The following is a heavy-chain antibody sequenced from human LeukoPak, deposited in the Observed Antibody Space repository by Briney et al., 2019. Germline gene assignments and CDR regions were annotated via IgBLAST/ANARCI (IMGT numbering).Heavy chain of an antibody. V-gene: IGHV1-2*02. CDR2: INPNSGGT. Sequence: ASVTVSFKASGYTFTDYYMHWVRQAPGQGGEWMGWINPNSGGTNYAQKFQGRVTMTRDTSISTAYMELSRLRSDDTAVYYCARDYDSSGYYYSSWFDPWGQGTLVTVSS. D-gene: IGHD3-22*01. CDR1: GYTFTDYY. J-gene: IGHJ5*02. CDR3: ARDYDSSGYYYSSWFDP.